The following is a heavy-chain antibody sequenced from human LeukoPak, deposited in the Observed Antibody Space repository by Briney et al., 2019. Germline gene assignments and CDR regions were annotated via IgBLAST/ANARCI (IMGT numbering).Heavy chain of an antibody. CDR2: TYYRSKWYN. D-gene: IGHD4-23*01. J-gene: IGHJ4*02. V-gene: IGHV6-1*01. CDR3: ARVGDYGGPIVDY. Sequence: SQTLSLTCAISGDSVSSNSAAWNWVRQSPSRGLEWLGRTYYRSKWYNNYALSVKSRITIKPDTSKNQFSLQLNSVTPEDTAVYYCARVGDYGGPIVDYWGQGTLVTVSS. CDR1: GDSVSSNSAA.